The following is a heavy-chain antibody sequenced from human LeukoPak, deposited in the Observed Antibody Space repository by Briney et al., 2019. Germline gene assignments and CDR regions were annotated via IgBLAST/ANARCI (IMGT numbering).Heavy chain of an antibody. CDR2: IWYDGSNK. CDR3: ARDTGFDY. V-gene: IGHV3-33*01. Sequence: GGSLRLPCAASGFTFSSYGMHWVRQAPGKGLEWVAVIWYDGSNKYYADSVKGRFTISRDNSKNTPYLQMNSLRTEDTAVYYCARDTGFDYWGQGTLVTVSS. J-gene: IGHJ4*02. D-gene: IGHD4-17*01. CDR1: GFTFSSYG.